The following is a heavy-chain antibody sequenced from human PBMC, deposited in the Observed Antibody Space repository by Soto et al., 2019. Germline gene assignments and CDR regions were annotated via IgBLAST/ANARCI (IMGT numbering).Heavy chain of an antibody. D-gene: IGHD4-17*01. CDR1: GGSISSGGYY. Sequence: QVQLQESGPGLVKPSQTLSLTCTVSGGSISSGGYYWSWIRQHPGKGLEWIGDIYYSGSTYYNPSLKSRVTISVDTSKNQFSLKLSSVTAADTAVYYCARDVAYGDYVDWYFDLWGRGTLVTVSS. V-gene: IGHV4-31*03. J-gene: IGHJ2*01. CDR2: IYYSGST. CDR3: ARDVAYGDYVDWYFDL.